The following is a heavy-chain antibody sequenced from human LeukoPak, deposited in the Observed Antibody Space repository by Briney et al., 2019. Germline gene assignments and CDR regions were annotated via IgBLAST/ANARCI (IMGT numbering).Heavy chain of an antibody. J-gene: IGHJ4*02. CDR2: ISTGGDRA. Sequence: GGSLRLSCAASGFTFSNYAMDWVRQAPGKGLEWVSAISTGGDRAYYADSVKGRFTISRDNSKNTLYLQMNSLRAEDTAVYYCAKGYDFWSGFQVDYWGQGTLVTVSS. V-gene: IGHV3-23*01. D-gene: IGHD3-3*01. CDR1: GFTFSNYA. CDR3: AKGYDFWSGFQVDY.